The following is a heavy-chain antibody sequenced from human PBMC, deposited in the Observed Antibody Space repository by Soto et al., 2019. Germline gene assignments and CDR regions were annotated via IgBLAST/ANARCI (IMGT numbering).Heavy chain of an antibody. V-gene: IGHV1-8*01. Sequence: QVQLVQSGAEVKKPGASVKVSCKASGYTFTSYDINWVRQATGQGLEWMGWMNPNSGNTGYAQKFQGRVTMTRNTSISTAYMELSNLRSEDTAVYYCARVGREILWFGESHIFDYWGQGTLVTVSS. J-gene: IGHJ4*02. D-gene: IGHD3-10*01. CDR1: GYTFTSYD. CDR2: MNPNSGNT. CDR3: ARVGREILWFGESHIFDY.